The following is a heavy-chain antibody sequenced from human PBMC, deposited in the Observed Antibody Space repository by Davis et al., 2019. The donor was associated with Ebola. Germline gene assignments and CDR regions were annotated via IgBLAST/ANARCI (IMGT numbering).Heavy chain of an antibody. V-gene: IGHV4-4*02. CDR1: GDSISSRNW. J-gene: IGHJ4*02. CDR3: ARDYYDSNGYLYYFDS. D-gene: IGHD3-22*01. CDR2: IYHGGNT. Sequence: MPLETLSLTCAVSGDSISSRNWWSWVRQLPGQGLEWIGEIYHGGNTNYNPSLKSRAIISVDKSKNQFSLKLSSVTAADTAVYYCARDYYDSNGYLYYFDSWGQGTLVTVSS.